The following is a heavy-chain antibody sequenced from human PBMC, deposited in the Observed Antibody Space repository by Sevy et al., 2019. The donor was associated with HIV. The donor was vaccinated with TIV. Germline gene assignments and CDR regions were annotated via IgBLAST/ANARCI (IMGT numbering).Heavy chain of an antibody. CDR2: LSSGCGEI. CDR1: GFTFSKYS. J-gene: IGHJ4*02. CDR3: AREGCTKPHDY. Sequence: GESLKISCAASGFTFSKYSMSWVRQPPGKGLEWVSTLSSGCGEINYADSVKGRFTISRDNSKSSVYLQMNNLRPEDTDVYYCAREGCTKPHDYWGQGTLVTVSS. V-gene: IGHV3-23*01. D-gene: IGHD2-8*01.